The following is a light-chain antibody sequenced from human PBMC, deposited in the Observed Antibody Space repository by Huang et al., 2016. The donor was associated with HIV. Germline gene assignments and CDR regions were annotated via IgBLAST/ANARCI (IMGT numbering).Light chain of an antibody. Sequence: VMMSQSPATLAASPGERVTLSCGASQSVNTNLAWYQQKPGQPPRRLIYAASTRATGVPARFEGSGSGTEFTLTIDSLQSDDFAVYYCQQYNKWPPEYTFGQGTRLEIK. J-gene: IGKJ2*01. V-gene: IGKV3-15*01. CDR2: AAS. CDR1: QSVNTN. CDR3: QQYNKWPPEYT.